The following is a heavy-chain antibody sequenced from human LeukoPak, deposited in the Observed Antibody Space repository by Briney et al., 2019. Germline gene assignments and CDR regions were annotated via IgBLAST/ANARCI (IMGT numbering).Heavy chain of an antibody. CDR3: AKDSHDSSGYTYFAY. D-gene: IGHD3-22*01. CDR2: ISYDGSNK. CDR1: GFTFSSYG. J-gene: IGHJ4*02. Sequence: GGSLRLSCAASGFTFSSYGMHWVRQAPGKGLEWVAVISYDGSNKYYADSVKGRFTISRDNSKNTLYLQMNSLRAEDTVVYYCAKDSHDSSGYTYFAYWGQGTLVTVSS. V-gene: IGHV3-30*18.